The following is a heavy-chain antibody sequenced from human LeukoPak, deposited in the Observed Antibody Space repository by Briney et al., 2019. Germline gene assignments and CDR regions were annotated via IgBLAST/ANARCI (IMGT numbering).Heavy chain of an antibody. CDR2: IYYSGST. J-gene: IGHJ5*02. D-gene: IGHD6-13*01. CDR1: GGSISSSSYY. V-gene: IGHV4-39*01. Sequence: SGTLSLTCTVSGGSISSSSYYWGWIRQPPGEGLEWIGSIYYSGSTYYNPSLKSRVTISVDTSKNQFSLKLSSVTAADTAVYYCARRSSSWYPGWFDPWGQGTLVTVSS. CDR3: ARRSSSWYPGWFDP.